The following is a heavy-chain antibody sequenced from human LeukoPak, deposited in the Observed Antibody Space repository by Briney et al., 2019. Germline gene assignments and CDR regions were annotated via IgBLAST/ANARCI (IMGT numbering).Heavy chain of an antibody. CDR1: GFTFSDEY. CDR3: ARSRGAGPGAYFDY. J-gene: IGHJ4*02. V-gene: IGHV3-11*03. D-gene: IGHD6-19*01. Sequence: GGSLRLSCAVSGFTFSDEYMSWIRQAPGKGLEWVSYISNSGSYTNYADSVKGRFTISRDNAKNSLYLQMNSLRAEDTAVYYCARSRGAGPGAYFDYWGQGTLITVSS. CDR2: ISNSGSYT.